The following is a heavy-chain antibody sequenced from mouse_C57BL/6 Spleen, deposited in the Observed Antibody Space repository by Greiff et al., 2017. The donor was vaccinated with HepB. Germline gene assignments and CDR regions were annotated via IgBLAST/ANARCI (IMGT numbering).Heavy chain of an antibody. D-gene: IGHD2-1*01. Sequence: QVQLQQPGAELVMPGASVKLSCKASGYTFTSYWMHWVKQRPGQGLEWIGEIDPSDSYTNYNQKFKCKSTLTVDKSSSTAYMQLSSLTSEDSAVYYCARSNYNFDVWGTGTTVTVSS. CDR3: ARSNYNFDV. J-gene: IGHJ1*03. CDR2: IDPSDSYT. CDR1: GYTFTSYW. V-gene: IGHV1-69*01.